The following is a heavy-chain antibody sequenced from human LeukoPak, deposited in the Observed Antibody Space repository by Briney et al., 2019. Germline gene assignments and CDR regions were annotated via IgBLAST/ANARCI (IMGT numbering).Heavy chain of an antibody. CDR3: ARAGRAFEI. V-gene: IGHV4-59*01. J-gene: IGHJ3*02. Sequence: PSETLSLTCTVSGGSISSYYWSWIRQPPGTGLEWIGYIYYSGSTNYNPSLKSRVTISVDTSKNQFPLKLSSVTAADTAVYYCARAGRAFEIWGQGTMVTVSS. CDR2: IYYSGST. D-gene: IGHD3-10*01. CDR1: GGSISSYY.